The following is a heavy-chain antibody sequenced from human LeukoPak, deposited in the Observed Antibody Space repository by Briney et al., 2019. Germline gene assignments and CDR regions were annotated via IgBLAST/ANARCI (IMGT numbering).Heavy chain of an antibody. J-gene: IGHJ4*02. D-gene: IGHD4-17*01. CDR1: GYTFSSYY. Sequence: GASVKVSCKASGYTFSSYYMHWVRQAPGQGLEWMGIINPSGGSTSYAQKFQGRVTMTRDTSTSTVYMELGSLRSEDTAVYYCARGSYGDYPPYWGQGTLVTVSS. CDR3: ARGSYGDYPPY. CDR2: INPSGGST. V-gene: IGHV1-46*01.